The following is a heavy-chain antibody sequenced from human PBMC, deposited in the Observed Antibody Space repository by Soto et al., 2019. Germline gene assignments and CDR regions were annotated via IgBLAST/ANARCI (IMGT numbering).Heavy chain of an antibody. Sequence: QVQLQESGPGLVKPSQTLSLTCSVSGDSLTSGGYYWSWIRQPPGKGLEWIGYIYYSGSTYYNSSFESRVTISIDTSKSQFSLRLSSVTAADTAVYYCARVLSWVDPWGQGTLVTVSS. CDR1: GDSLTSGGYY. CDR3: ARVLSWVDP. CDR2: IYYSGST. V-gene: IGHV4-30-4*01. J-gene: IGHJ5*02.